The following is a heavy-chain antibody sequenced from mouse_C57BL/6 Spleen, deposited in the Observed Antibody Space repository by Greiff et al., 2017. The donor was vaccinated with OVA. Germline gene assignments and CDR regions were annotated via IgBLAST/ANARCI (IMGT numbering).Heavy chain of an antibody. CDR1: GYTFTNYW. J-gene: IGHJ1*03. Sequence: VKLMESGAELVRPGTSVKMSCKASGYTFTNYWIGWAKQRPGHGLEWIGDIYPGGGYTNYNEKFKGKATLTADKSSSTAYMQFSSLTSEDSAIYYCARTTVRRYFDVWGTGTTVTVSS. CDR3: ARTTVRRYFDV. D-gene: IGHD1-1*01. CDR2: IYPGGGYT. V-gene: IGHV1-63*01.